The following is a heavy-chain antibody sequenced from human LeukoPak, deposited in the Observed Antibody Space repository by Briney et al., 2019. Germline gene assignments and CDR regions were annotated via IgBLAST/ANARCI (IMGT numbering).Heavy chain of an antibody. CDR3: ARSIDSGYGYYFDY. V-gene: IGHV4-59*01. J-gene: IGHJ4*02. D-gene: IGHD5-18*01. CDR2: IYYSGST. Sequence: SETLSLTCSVSGGSISSYYWSWIRQPPGKGLEWIGYIYYSGSTNYNPSLKSRVTISVGTSKNQFSLKLSFVTAADTAVYYCARSIDSGYGYYFDYWGQGTLVTVSS. CDR1: GGSISSYY.